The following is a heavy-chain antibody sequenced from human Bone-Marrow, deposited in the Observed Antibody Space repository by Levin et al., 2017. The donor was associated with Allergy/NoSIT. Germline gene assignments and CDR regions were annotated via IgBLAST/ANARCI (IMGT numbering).Heavy chain of an antibody. J-gene: IGHJ6*02. Sequence: GGSLRLSCAASGFSFNGYAMNWVRQAPGKGLEWVSSISGRGGTTYYADSVKGRLTISRDNSRNTLYLEMNSLRAEDTAVYYCAKVLLRSFDFYATDVWGQGTTVTVSS. CDR2: ISGRGGTT. V-gene: IGHV3-23*01. CDR3: AKVLLRSFDFYATDV. CDR1: GFSFNGYA. D-gene: IGHD3-9*01.